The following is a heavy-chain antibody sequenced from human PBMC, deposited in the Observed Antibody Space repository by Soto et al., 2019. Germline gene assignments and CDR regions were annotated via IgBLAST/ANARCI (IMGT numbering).Heavy chain of an antibody. J-gene: IGHJ6*03. D-gene: IGHD2-2*01. Sequence: ASVKVSCKASGYTFTSYDINWVRQATGQGLERMGWMNPNSGNTGYAQKFQGRVTMTRNTSISTAYMELSSLRSEDTAVYYCARGRDIVVVPAAEYYYYYYMDVWGKGTTVTVSS. V-gene: IGHV1-8*01. CDR3: ARGRDIVVVPAAEYYYYYYMDV. CDR2: MNPNSGNT. CDR1: GYTFTSYD.